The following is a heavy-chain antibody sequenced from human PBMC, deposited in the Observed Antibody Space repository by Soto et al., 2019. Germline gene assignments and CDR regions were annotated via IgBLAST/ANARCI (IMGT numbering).Heavy chain of an antibody. Sequence: KTSETLSLTCAVSGGSISSYYWSWIRQPAGKGLEWIGRIYTSGSTNYNPSLKSRVTMSVDTSKNQFSLKLSSVTAADMAVYYCAGGWFSDWFDPWGQGTLVTVSS. CDR3: AGGWFSDWFDP. CDR2: IYTSGST. D-gene: IGHD6-19*01. J-gene: IGHJ5*02. CDR1: GGSISSYY. V-gene: IGHV4-4*07.